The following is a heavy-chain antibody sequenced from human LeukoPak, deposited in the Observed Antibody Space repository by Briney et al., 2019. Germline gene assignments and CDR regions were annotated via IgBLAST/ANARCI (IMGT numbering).Heavy chain of an antibody. CDR1: GGSISSGDYY. CDR3: ARGNDILTGCYGMDV. CDR2: IYYSGST. D-gene: IGHD3-9*01. J-gene: IGHJ6*02. V-gene: IGHV4-30-4*01. Sequence: SSETLSLTCTVPGGSISSGDYYRSWIRQPPGKGLEWIGYIYYSGSTYYNPSLKSRVTISVDTSKNQFSLKLSSVTAADTAAYYCARGNDILTGCYGMDVWGQGTTVTVPS.